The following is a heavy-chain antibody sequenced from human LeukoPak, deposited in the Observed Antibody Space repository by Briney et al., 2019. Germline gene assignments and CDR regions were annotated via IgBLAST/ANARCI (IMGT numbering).Heavy chain of an antibody. CDR1: GYSFTSYW. V-gene: IGHV5-51*01. D-gene: IGHD2-2*01. CDR2: IYPGDSDT. CDR3: ARGIVVVPAARGPFDP. J-gene: IGHJ5*02. Sequence: GESLKISCKGSGYSFTSYWIGWVRQMPGKGLEWMGIIYPGDSDTRYSPSFQGQVTISADKSISTAYLQWSSLKASDTAMYYCARGIVVVPAARGPFDPWGQGTLVTVSS.